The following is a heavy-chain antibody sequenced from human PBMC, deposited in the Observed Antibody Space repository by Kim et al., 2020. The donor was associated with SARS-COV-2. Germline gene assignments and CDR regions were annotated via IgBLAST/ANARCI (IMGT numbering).Heavy chain of an antibody. Sequence: QKFQGRVTMTEDTSTDTAYMELSSLRSEDTAVYYCATRGDIAVAGINFDYWGQGTLVTVSS. CDR3: ATRGDIAVAGINFDY. V-gene: IGHV1-24*01. D-gene: IGHD6-19*01. J-gene: IGHJ4*02.